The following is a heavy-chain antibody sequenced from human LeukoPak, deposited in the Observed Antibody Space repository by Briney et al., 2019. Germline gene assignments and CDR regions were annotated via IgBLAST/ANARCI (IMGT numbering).Heavy chain of an antibody. D-gene: IGHD2-15*01. CDR3: ARYCSGGRCYSGLDP. J-gene: IGHJ5*02. CDR1: GFTFSIYA. CDR2: ITDST. V-gene: IGHV3-23*01. Sequence: GGSLRLSCAASGFTFSIYAMSWVRQAPGKGLEWVSAITDSTYFADSVKGRFTISRDSSKNTVYLQMNSLRAEDTAVYYCARYCSGGRCYSGLDPWGQGALVTVSS.